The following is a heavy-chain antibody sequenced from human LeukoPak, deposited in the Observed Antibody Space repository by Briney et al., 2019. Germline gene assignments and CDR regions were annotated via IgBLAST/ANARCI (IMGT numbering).Heavy chain of an antibody. D-gene: IGHD6-13*01. CDR3: ARHPKYGSSWYSFDY. CDR2: IYYSGST. V-gene: IGHV4-59*08. J-gene: IGHJ4*02. Sequence: SETLSLTCTVSGGSISSYYWSWIRQPPGKGLEWIGYIYYSGSTNYNPSLKSRVTISVDTSKNQFSLKLSSVTAADTAVYYCARHPKYGSSWYSFDYWGQGTLVTVSS. CDR1: GGSISSYY.